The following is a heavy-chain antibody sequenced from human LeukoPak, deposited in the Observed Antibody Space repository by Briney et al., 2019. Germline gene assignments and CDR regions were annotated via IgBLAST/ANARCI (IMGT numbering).Heavy chain of an antibody. CDR2: ITRSGDAI. CDR1: GFSLSNHN. D-gene: IGHD3-16*01. Sequence: GGSLRLSCVASGFSLSNHNVNWIRQAPGKGLEWLSYITRSGDAIDYADSVRGRFTISRDNAKHSVFLQMDGLTAEDTAVYFCARDNNDYYAGMDVWGKGTTVTVSS. J-gene: IGHJ6*04. V-gene: IGHV3-48*03. CDR3: ARDNNDYYAGMDV.